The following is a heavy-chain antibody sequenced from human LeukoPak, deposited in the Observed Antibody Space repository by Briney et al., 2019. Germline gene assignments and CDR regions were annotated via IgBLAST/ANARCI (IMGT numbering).Heavy chain of an antibody. CDR3: AKGGYSSSQFDY. CDR2: IIPIFGTA. J-gene: IGHJ4*02. V-gene: IGHV1-69*06. Sequence: SVKVSCKASGGTFSSYAISWVRQAPGQGLEWMGGIIPIFGTANYAQKFQGRVTITADKSTSTAYMELSSLRSEDTAVYYCAKGGYSSSQFDYWGQGTLVTVSS. D-gene: IGHD6-13*01. CDR1: GGTFSSYA.